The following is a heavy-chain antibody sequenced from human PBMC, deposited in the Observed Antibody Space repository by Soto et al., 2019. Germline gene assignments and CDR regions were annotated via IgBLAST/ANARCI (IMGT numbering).Heavy chain of an antibody. D-gene: IGHD6-13*01. V-gene: IGHV1-18*01. J-gene: IGHJ4*02. CDR1: GYTFTSYG. CDR2: ISAYNGNT. Sequence: ASVKVSCKASGYTFTSYGISWVRQAPGQGLEWMGWISAYNGNTNYAQKLQGRVTMTTDTSTSTAYMELRSLRSDETAVYYCAREPIAAAGPYFAYWGQGTLVTVSS. CDR3: AREPIAAAGPYFAY.